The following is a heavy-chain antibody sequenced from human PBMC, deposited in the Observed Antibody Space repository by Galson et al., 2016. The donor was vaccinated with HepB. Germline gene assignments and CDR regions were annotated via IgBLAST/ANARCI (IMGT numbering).Heavy chain of an antibody. CDR3: ARGFGSGSRSDFDF. CDR1: GYTFSSYY. J-gene: IGHJ4*02. V-gene: IGHV1-46*01. CDR2: VNPRSGST. Sequence: SVKVSCKASGYTFSSYYIHWVRQAPGQGLEWLGIVNPRSGSTTYAQKFQGRVFMTGNTSSRTVYMDLRTLRSADTAVYYCARGFGSGSRSDFDFWGQGTLVTVSS. D-gene: IGHD3-3*01.